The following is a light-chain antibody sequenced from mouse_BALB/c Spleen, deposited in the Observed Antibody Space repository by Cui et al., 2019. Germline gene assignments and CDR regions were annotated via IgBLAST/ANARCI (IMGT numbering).Light chain of an antibody. J-gene: IGKJ2*01. CDR3: QQWSSNPPT. Sequence: QTVLTHSPSIMSASPGENVTMTGSASSSVSYVHWYQQKSGTSPKRWIYVTSKLASGVPARFSGSGSGTSYSLTISSVEDENAATYYCQQWSSNPPTFGGGTKLEIK. CDR2: VTS. V-gene: IGKV4-59*01. CDR1: SSVSY.